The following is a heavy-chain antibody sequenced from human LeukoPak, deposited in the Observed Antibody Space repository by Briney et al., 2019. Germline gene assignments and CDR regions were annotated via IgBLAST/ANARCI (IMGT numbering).Heavy chain of an antibody. CDR1: GYTLTGSY. CDR3: ARGLTTVTFDC. V-gene: IGHV1-2*02. D-gene: IGHD4-17*01. J-gene: IGHJ4*02. CDR2: INPNSGAT. Sequence: ASVKVSCKASGYTLTGSYLHWVRQAPGQGLEWMGWINPNSGATNYARQFQGRVTMTRDTSISTAYMELSRLRSDDTAVYHCARGLTTVTFDCWGQGTLVTVTS.